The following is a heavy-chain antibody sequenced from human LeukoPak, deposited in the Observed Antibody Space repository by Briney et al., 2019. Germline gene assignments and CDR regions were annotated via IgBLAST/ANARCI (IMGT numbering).Heavy chain of an antibody. CDR1: GYTFTSYD. V-gene: IGHV1-8*01. J-gene: IGHJ6*02. CDR3: ARGTRVRYFDWLFKYYYYGMDV. CDR2: MNPNSGNT. D-gene: IGHD3-9*01. Sequence: ASVKVSCKASGYTFTSYDINWVRPATGQGLEWMGWMNPNSGNTGYAQKFQGRVTMTRNTSISTAYMELSSLRSEDTAVYYCARGTRVRYFDWLFKYYYYGMDVWGQGTTVTVSS.